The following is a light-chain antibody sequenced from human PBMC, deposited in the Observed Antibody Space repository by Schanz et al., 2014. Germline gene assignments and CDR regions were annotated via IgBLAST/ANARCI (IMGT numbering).Light chain of an antibody. CDR2: DVS. J-gene: IGLJ2*01. Sequence: QSALTQPPSASGSPGQSVTISCTGTSSDVGGYDYVSWYQQHPGKAPKLMIYDVSNRPSGVPDRFSGSKSGNTASLTISGLQADDEADYYCCSYAGSNNHVVFGGGTKLTVL. CDR3: CSYAGSNNHVV. CDR1: SSDVGGYDY. V-gene: IGLV2-8*01.